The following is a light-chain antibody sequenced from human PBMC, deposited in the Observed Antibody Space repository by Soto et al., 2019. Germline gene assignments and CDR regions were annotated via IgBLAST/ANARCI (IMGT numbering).Light chain of an antibody. CDR1: QSVLYSSNNKNY. J-gene: IGKJ3*01. CDR2: WAS. Sequence: DIVMTQSPDSLAVSLGERATINCKSSQSVLYSSNNKNYLAWFQQKPGQPPKLLIYWASTRESGVPDRFSGSGSGTDSTLTISSLQAEDVAVYYCHQYYISPFTFGPGTKVDVK. V-gene: IGKV4-1*01. CDR3: HQYYISPFT.